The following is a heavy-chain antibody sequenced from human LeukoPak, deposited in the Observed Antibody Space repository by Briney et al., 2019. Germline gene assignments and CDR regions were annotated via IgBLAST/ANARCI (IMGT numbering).Heavy chain of an antibody. CDR1: GYSISSAYY. V-gene: IGHV4-38-2*02. CDR3: ARGYDYVWGSFDY. Sequence: PSETLSLTCTVSGYSISSAYYWGWIRQPPGKGLEWIGRIYTSGSTNYNPSLKSRVTMSVDTSKNQFSLKLSSVTAADTAVYYCARGYDYVWGSFDYWGQGTLVTVSS. J-gene: IGHJ4*02. CDR2: IYTSGST. D-gene: IGHD3-16*01.